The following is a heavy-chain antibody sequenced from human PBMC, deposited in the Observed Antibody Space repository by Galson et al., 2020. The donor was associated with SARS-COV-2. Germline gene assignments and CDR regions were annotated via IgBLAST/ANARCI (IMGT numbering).Heavy chain of an antibody. J-gene: IGHJ4*02. CDR2: ISSSRSYI. CDR1: GFTFSSYT. D-gene: IGHD3-22*01. Sequence: GGSLKISCAASGFTFSSYTMNWVRQAPGKGLEWVSSISSSRSYIYYADSMKGRFTISRDNAKNSRHLQMNSRRPEDTAVYYCARDGITMIITYFDLGGQGTPVTVSS. V-gene: IGHV3-21*01. CDR3: ARDGITMIITYFDL.